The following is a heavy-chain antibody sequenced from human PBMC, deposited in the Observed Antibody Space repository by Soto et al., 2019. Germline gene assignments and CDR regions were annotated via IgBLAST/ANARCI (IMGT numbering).Heavy chain of an antibody. CDR2: INAGNGNT. CDR3: AKSGGDGYNSAPYYFDY. J-gene: IGHJ4*02. CDR1: GYTFTSYA. Sequence: ASVKVSSKASGYTFTSYAMHWVRQAPGQRLEWMGWINAGNGNTKYSQKFQGRVTITRDTSASTAYMELSSLRSEDTAVYYCAKSGGDGYNSAPYYFDYWGQGTLVTVSS. V-gene: IGHV1-3*01. D-gene: IGHD5-12*01.